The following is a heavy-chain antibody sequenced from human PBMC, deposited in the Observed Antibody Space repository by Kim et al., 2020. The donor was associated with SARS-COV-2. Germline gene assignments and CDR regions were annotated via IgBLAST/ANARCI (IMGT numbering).Heavy chain of an antibody. Sequence: PSLKSRVTISVDTSKNRFSLKLSSVTAADTAVYYCARRSSSAKRRGHFDYWGQGTLVTVSS. J-gene: IGHJ4*02. V-gene: IGHV4-39*01. D-gene: IGHD6-25*01. CDR3: ARRSSSAKRRGHFDY.